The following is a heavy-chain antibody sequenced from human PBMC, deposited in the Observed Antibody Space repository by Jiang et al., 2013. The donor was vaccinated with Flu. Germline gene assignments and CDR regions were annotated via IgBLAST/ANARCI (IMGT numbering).Heavy chain of an antibody. J-gene: IGHJ4*02. CDR1: GFSLSTSAVG. D-gene: IGHD2-21*01. CDR3: AHAPRCGDGCYSDFFDD. Sequence: KPTQTLTLTCTFSGFSLSTSAVGVGWVRRAPGKALERLALVYWNGEKRYSSSLRSRLTITKDTSKNQVLLTMTNMDPVDTATYYCAHAPRCGDGCYSDFFDDWGQGIL. V-gene: IGHV2-5*01. CDR2: VYWNGEK.